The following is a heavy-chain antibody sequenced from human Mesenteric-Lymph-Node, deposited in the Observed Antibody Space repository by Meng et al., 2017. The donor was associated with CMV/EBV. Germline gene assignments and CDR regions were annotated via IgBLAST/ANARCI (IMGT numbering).Heavy chain of an antibody. CDR2: ISYDGNNE. D-gene: IGHD4-17*01. J-gene: IGHJ5*02. Sequence: GESLKISCAGSGFTFSRYAMHWVRQAPGKGLEWVAVISYDGNNEYYADSVKGRFTMSRDTSKSTLYLQMNSLRADDTAVYHCAKGAGHDYADFVNCFDPWGQGTLVTVSS. CDR3: AKGAGHDYADFVNCFDP. V-gene: IGHV3-30*04. CDR1: GFTFSRYA.